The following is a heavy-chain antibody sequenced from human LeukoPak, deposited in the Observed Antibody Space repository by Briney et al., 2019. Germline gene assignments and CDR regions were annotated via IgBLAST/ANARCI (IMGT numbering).Heavy chain of an antibody. D-gene: IGHD5-18*01. J-gene: IGHJ4*02. CDR1: GGSISSYY. CDR3: ARIMDTAMVSIFDY. Sequence: SETLSLTCTVSGGSISSYYWSWIRQPAGKGLEWIGRIYTSGSTNYNPSLKSRVTMSVDTSKSQFSLKLSSVTAADTAVYYCARIMDTAMVSIFDYWGQGTLVTVSS. V-gene: IGHV4-4*07. CDR2: IYTSGST.